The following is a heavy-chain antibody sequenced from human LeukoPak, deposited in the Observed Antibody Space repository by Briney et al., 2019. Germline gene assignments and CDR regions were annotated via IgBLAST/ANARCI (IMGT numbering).Heavy chain of an antibody. V-gene: IGHV4-30-4*01. CDR2: IYYSGST. J-gene: IGHJ4*02. D-gene: IGHD3-10*01. CDR1: GGSISSGDFY. Sequence: SSETLSLTCTVSGGSISSGDFYWSWIRQPPGKGLEWIGYIYYSGSTYSNPSLKSRLTISVDTSKNQFSLKLTSVTAADTAVYYCARGEYFYGPGNYYRFDYWGQGTLVTVSS. CDR3: ARGEYFYGPGNYYRFDY.